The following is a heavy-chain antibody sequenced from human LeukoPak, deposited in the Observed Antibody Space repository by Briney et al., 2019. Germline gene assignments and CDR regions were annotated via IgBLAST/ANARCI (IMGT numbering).Heavy chain of an antibody. Sequence: ASVRVSCTTSGYTFTGYYIHWVRQAPGQELEWMGWINPNNDYTYYAPRFQGRVTLTRDTSISTVYMKLNRLTSDDTALYYCAVAPGDYWGQGTLVSVSA. CDR2: INPNNDYT. CDR3: AVAPGDY. D-gene: IGHD2-21*01. CDR1: GYTFTGYY. V-gene: IGHV1-2*02. J-gene: IGHJ4*02.